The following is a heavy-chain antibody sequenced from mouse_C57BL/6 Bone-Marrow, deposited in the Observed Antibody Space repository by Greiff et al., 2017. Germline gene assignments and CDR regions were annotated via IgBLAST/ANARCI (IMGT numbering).Heavy chain of an antibody. CDR3: ARSGYCMNYLGD. V-gene: IGHV1-69*02. J-gene: IGHJ2*01. D-gene: IGHD3-2*02. Sequence: VQLKQPGAELVKPGASVKLSCKASGYTFTSYWIHWVKQRPVQGLEWIGNIYPSGSSTHYNEKFKDKATVTVDKSSSTAYMQLSSLTSEDSAVYYCARSGYCMNYLGDGGQGTTLTVSS. CDR1: GYTFTSYW. CDR2: IYPSGSST.